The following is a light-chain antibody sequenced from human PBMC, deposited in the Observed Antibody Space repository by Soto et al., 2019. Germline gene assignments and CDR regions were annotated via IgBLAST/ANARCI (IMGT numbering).Light chain of an antibody. CDR2: GAS. CDR3: QQSFSTPRFT. CDR1: ESIRSY. J-gene: IGKJ3*01. V-gene: IGKV1-39*01. Sequence: DLPMTQSPSSLSASVGDRVTITCRASESIRSYLNWYQQKPGKAPKLLIYGASSLQSGVPSRFSGGGSGTDFTLTISSLQPEDFATYYCQQSFSTPRFTFGPGTRVDI.